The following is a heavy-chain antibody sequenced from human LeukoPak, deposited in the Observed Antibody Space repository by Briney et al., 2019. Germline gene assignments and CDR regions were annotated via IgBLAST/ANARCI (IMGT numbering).Heavy chain of an antibody. J-gene: IGHJ4*02. CDR1: GFIFSNYA. D-gene: IGHD3-10*01. CDR2: ISSSSSYI. Sequence: GGSLRLSCAGSGFIFSNYAMSWVRQAPGKGLEWVSSISSSSSYIYYADSVKGRFTISRDNAKNSLYLQMNSLRAEDTAVYYCARDVRSSFDYWGQGTLVTVSS. CDR3: ARDVRSSFDY. V-gene: IGHV3-21*01.